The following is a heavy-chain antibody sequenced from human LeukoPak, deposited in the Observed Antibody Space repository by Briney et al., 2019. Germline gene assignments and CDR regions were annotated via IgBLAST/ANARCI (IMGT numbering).Heavy chain of an antibody. CDR3: ARDTGSRAAGAFDI. Sequence: GGSLRLSCAASGFTFSSYSMNWVRQAPGKGLEWVSSISSSSSYIYYADSVKGRFTNSRDNAKNSLYLQMNSLRAEDTAVYYCARDTGSRAAGAFDIWGQGTMVTVSS. J-gene: IGHJ3*02. D-gene: IGHD6-25*01. CDR1: GFTFSSYS. CDR2: ISSSSSYI. V-gene: IGHV3-21*01.